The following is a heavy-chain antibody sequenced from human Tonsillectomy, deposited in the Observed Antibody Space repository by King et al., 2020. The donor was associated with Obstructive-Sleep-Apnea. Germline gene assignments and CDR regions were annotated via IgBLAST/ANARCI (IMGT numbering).Heavy chain of an antibody. CDR1: GFTFSNHA. CDR2: ISYDGINK. V-gene: IGHV3-30-3*01. D-gene: IGHD2-21*02. CDR3: ARDLAGGGDSTDYYYYGMDV. Sequence: VQLVESGGGVVQPGRSLRLSCAASGFTFSNHAMHWVRQAPGKGLEWVAVISYDGINKYYSDSVKGRFTISRDNSKNTLYLQMNSLRPEDTAVYYCARDLAGGGDSTDYYYYGMDVWGQGTTVTVSS. J-gene: IGHJ6*02.